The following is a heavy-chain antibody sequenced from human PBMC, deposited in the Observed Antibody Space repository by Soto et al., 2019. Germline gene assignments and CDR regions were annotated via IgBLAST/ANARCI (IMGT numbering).Heavy chain of an antibody. J-gene: IGHJ6*02. V-gene: IGHV3-30*18. CDR2: ISDDGSYK. Sequence: QVQLVESGGGVVQPGRSLRLSCAASGIAFRNYGMHWVRQAPGRGLEWVAVISDDGSYKNTADSVKGRFTISRDNSKNTLYQQMNSLRAEDTGVYYCAKDRGQVRRYFGDVTDVWGQGTTVTVSS. CDR3: AKDRGQVRRYFGDVTDV. CDR1: GIAFRNYG. D-gene: IGHD3-9*01.